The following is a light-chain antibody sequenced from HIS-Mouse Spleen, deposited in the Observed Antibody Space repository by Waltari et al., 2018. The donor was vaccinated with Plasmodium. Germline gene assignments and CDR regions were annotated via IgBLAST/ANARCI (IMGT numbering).Light chain of an antibody. Sequence: DIQLTQSPSFLSASVGDSVTITCRASQVISSYLAWYQQKPGKAPKLLIYAASTLQGGVPSRFSDSGSGTEFTLTISSLQPEDFATYYCQQLNSYPDTFGQGTKLEIK. J-gene: IGKJ2*01. CDR2: AAS. V-gene: IGKV1-9*01. CDR3: QQLNSYPDT. CDR1: QVISSY.